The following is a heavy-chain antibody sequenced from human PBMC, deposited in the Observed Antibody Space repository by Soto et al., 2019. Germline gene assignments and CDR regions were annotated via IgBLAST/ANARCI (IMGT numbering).Heavy chain of an antibody. CDR1: GGSISSSSYY. CDR3: ARHSNYYESSGYSGPEYNWFDP. V-gene: IGHV4-39*01. CDR2: IYYSGST. J-gene: IGHJ5*02. D-gene: IGHD3-22*01. Sequence: PSETLSLTCTVSGGSISSSSYYWGWIRQPPGKGLEWIGSIYYSGSTYYNPSLKSRVTISVDTSKNQFSLKLSSVTAADTAVYYCARHSNYYESSGYSGPEYNWFDPWGQGTLVTVSS.